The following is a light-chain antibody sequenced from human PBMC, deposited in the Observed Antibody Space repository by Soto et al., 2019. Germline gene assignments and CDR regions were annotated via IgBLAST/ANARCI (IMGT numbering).Light chain of an antibody. CDR1: QSISSY. CDR2: AAS. CDR3: QQSYSTPV. V-gene: IGKV1-39*01. Sequence: DLQTTQSPSSLSASVGDRVTITCRASQSISSYLNWYQQKPGKAPKLLIYAASSLQSGVPSRFSGSGSGTDFTLTISSLQPEDFATYYCQQSYSTPVFGQGTKLEIK. J-gene: IGKJ2*01.